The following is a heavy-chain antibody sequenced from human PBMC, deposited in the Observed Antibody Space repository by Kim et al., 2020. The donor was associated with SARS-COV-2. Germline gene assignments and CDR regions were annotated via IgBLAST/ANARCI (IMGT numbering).Heavy chain of an antibody. J-gene: IGHJ4*02. CDR3: ARDGGHYGDFHIDY. Sequence: YADSVQGRFTISRDNAKSTLYLQINSLRAEDTAVYYCARDGGHYGDFHIDYWGQGTLVTVAS. D-gene: IGHD4-17*01. V-gene: IGHV3-21*06.